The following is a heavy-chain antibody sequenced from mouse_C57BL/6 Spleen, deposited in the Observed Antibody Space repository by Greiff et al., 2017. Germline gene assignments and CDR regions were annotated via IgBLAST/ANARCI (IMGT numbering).Heavy chain of an antibody. J-gene: IGHJ4*01. Sequence: DVLLVESGGGLVKPGGSLKLSCAASGFTFSSYAMSWVRQTPEKRLEWVATISDGGSYTYYPDNVKGRFTISRDNAKNNLYLQMSHLKSEDTAMDYCARDRGVTTVYYAMDYWGQGTSVTVSS. CDR3: ARDRGVTTVYYAMDY. V-gene: IGHV5-4*01. D-gene: IGHD2-2*01. CDR2: ISDGGSYT. CDR1: GFTFSSYA.